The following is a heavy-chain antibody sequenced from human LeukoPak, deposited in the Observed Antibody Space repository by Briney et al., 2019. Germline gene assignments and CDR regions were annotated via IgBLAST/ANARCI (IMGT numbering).Heavy chain of an antibody. CDR2: IYNSGST. D-gene: IGHD5-24*01. CDR3: ARETIWHTNFDY. CDR1: GGSISTNGYY. J-gene: IGHJ4*02. Sequence: SETLSLTCTVSGGSISTNGYYWSWIRQHPGKSLEWIAYIYNSGSTSYNPSLKSRVTISIDASKNQFSLKLTSVTAADTAVYYCARETIWHTNFDYWGQGTLVTVSS. V-gene: IGHV4-31*03.